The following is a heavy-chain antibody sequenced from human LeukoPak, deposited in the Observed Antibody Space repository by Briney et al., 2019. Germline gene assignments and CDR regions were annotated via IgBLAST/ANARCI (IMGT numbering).Heavy chain of an antibody. CDR2: IYSGGST. V-gene: IGHV3-66*01. CDR3: ASDSYSPEYFQH. J-gene: IGHJ1*01. Sequence: GGSLRLSCAASGFSVSNNYMSWVRQAPGKGLEWVSVIYSGGSTFYADSGKGRFTISRDNSKNTLYLQMNSLRAEDTAVYYCASDSYSPEYFQHWGQGTLVTVSS. CDR1: GFSVSNNY. D-gene: IGHD2-15*01.